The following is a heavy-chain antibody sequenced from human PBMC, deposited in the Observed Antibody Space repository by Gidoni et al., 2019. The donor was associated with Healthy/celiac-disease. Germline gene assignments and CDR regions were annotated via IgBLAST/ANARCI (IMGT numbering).Heavy chain of an antibody. Sequence: QVQLVPSGAEVKKPGASVKVSCKASGYTFTSYYMHWVRQAPGQGLEWMGIINPSGGSTSYAQKFQGRVTMTRDTSTSTVYMELSSLRSEDTAVYYCARGDTIFGVVIVGVIDYWGQGTLVTVSS. CDR2: INPSGGST. D-gene: IGHD3-3*01. CDR1: GYTFTSYY. CDR3: ARGDTIFGVVIVGVIDY. J-gene: IGHJ4*02. V-gene: IGHV1-46*01.